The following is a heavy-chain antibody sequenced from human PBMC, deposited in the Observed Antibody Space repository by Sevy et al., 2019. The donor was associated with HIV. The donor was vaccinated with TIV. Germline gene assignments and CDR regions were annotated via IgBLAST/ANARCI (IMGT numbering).Heavy chain of an antibody. V-gene: IGHV3-74*01. CDR3: SRGLYYYDMRGHQEPGDY. CDR1: GITLTPYW. Sequence: GGSLRLSCAASGITLTPYWMHWVRQVPGKGLVWVSRINSDGSSTSYAESVKGRFTISRDNGKNTVCLQMKSLRVEDTAVYFCSRGLYYYDMRGHQEPGDYWGQGVLVTVSS. CDR2: INSDGSST. D-gene: IGHD3-22*01. J-gene: IGHJ4*02.